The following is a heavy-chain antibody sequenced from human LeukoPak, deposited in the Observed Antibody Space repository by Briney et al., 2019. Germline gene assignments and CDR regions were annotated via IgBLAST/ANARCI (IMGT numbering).Heavy chain of an antibody. Sequence: ASVKVSCKVSGYTLTELSMHWVRQAPGKGLEWMGGYDPEDGETIYAQKFQGRVTMTEDTSTDTAYMELSSLRSEDTAAYYCATGVRYSRGWYYFDYWGQGTLVTVSS. CDR1: GYTLTELS. CDR2: YDPEDGET. D-gene: IGHD6-19*01. J-gene: IGHJ4*02. V-gene: IGHV1-24*01. CDR3: ATGVRYSRGWYYFDY.